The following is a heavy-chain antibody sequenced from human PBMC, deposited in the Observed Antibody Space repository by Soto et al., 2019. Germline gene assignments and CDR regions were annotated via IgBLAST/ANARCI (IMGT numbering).Heavy chain of an antibody. CDR1: GFSLSTSGVG. CDR2: IYWDDDK. CDR3: ARVCSGGSCTLDAFDI. J-gene: IGHJ3*02. V-gene: IGHV2-5*02. Sequence: SGPTLVNPTQTLTLTCTLSGFSLSTSGVGVGWIRQPPGKALEWLALIYWDDDKRYSPSLKSRLTITKDTSKNQVVLTMTNMDPVDTATYYCARVCSGGSCTLDAFDIWGQGTMVTVSS. D-gene: IGHD2-15*01.